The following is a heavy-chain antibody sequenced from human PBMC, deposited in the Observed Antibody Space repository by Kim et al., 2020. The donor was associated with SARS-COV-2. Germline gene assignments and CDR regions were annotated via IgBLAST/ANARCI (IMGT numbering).Heavy chain of an antibody. V-gene: IGHV3-33*01. CDR1: GFTFSSYA. Sequence: GGSLRLSCAASGFTFSSYAMHWVRQAPGKGLEWVAVIWYDGSNKYYADSVKGRFTISRDNSKNTLYLQMNSLRAEDTAVYYCATSYLTDYGMDVWGQGTT. D-gene: IGHD2-2*01. J-gene: IGHJ6*02. CDR2: IWYDGSNK. CDR3: ATSYLTDYGMDV.